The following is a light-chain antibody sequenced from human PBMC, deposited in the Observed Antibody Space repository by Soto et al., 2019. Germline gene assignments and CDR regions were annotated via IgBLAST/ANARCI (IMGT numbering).Light chain of an antibody. V-gene: IGLV2-14*03. CDR3: SSYTTSSTLI. CDR2: DVS. CDR1: SSDVGRYKF. Sequence: QSALTQPASVSGSPGPSITISCTGTSSDVGRYKFVSWYQQHPGKAPKLMIYDVSNRPSGVSNRFSGSKSGNTASLTISGLQAEDEADYYCSSYTTSSTLIFGGGTKLTVL. J-gene: IGLJ2*01.